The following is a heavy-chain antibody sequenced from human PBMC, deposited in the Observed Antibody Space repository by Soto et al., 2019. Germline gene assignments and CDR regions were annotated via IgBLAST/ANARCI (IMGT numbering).Heavy chain of an antibody. J-gene: IGHJ4*02. D-gene: IGHD6-19*01. CDR3: ARDRYSSGWSHYDY. CDR1: GYTFTSYA. Sequence: WASVKVSCKASGYTFTSYAMHWVRQAPGQRLEWMGWINAGNGNTKYSQKFQGRVTINRDTSASTAYMELSSLRSEDTAVYYCARDRYSSGWSHYDYWGQGTLVTVSS. V-gene: IGHV1-3*01. CDR2: INAGNGNT.